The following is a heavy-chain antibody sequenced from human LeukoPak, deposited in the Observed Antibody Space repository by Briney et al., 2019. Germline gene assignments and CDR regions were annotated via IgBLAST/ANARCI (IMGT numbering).Heavy chain of an antibody. CDR2: ISINRGNT. CDR1: GYTSTNYG. Sequence: VASVKVSCKASGYTSTNYGISWVRQAPGQGLEWMGWISINRGNTNYAQRFQGRVSMTTDTSTSTAYMELRGLRSDDAAMYYCARDVGITVADSFDPWGQGTLVTVSS. D-gene: IGHD6-19*01. J-gene: IGHJ5*02. V-gene: IGHV1-18*01. CDR3: ARDVGITVADSFDP.